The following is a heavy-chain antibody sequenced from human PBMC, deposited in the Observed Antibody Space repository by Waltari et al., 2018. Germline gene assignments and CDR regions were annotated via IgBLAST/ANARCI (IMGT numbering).Heavy chain of an antibody. V-gene: IGHV3-30*04. Sequence: QVQLVESGGGVVQPGRSLRLSCAASGFSFSDFAMLWFRQAPGQGLEWVALILYDGRRAYYADSVKGRFTISRDSSKNTLYLQMNSLRREDTAVYFCAREIRGYYPAYWGQGSLVTVSS. CDR1: GFSFSDFA. CDR3: AREIRGYYPAY. CDR2: ILYDGRRA. D-gene: IGHD2-21*01. J-gene: IGHJ4*02.